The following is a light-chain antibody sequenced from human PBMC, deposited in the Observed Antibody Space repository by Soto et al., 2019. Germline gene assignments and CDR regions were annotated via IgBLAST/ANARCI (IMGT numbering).Light chain of an antibody. CDR3: QQYSKWPT. Sequence: EIVMTQSPATLPVSPGERATLSCRASKSVSGNLAWYQQKPGQAPRPLIYDTASRATAIPARFSGSGSGTEFTLTISRLQSEDFAVYYCQQYSKWPTFGQGTRLEIK. J-gene: IGKJ5*01. CDR1: KSVSGN. CDR2: DTA. V-gene: IGKV3-15*01.